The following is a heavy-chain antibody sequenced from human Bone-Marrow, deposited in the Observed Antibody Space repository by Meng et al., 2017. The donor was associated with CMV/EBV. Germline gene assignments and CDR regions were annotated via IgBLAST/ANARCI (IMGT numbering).Heavy chain of an antibody. CDR3: ARAKKYDFWSGYYMMGFWFDP. V-gene: IGHV1-69*06. J-gene: IGHJ5*02. D-gene: IGHD3-3*01. CDR2: IIPIFGTA. CDR1: YA. Sequence: YAISWVRQAPGQGLEGMGGIIPIFGTANYAQKFQGRVTITADKSTSTAYMELSSLRSEDTAVYYCARAKKYDFWSGYYMMGFWFDPWGQGTLVTVSS.